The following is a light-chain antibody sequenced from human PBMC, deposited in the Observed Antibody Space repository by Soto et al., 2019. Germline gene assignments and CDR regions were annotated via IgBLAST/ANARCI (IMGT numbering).Light chain of an antibody. CDR2: EVN. J-gene: IGLJ2*01. Sequence: QSVLTQVASVSGSPGQSITISCTGASSDFGDHKSVSWYQHHPGKAPKLIIYEVNYRPSGVSSRFSGSRSGNTASLTISGLQAEDEAHYYCSSSTDTSILFGGGTKVTVL. CDR3: SSSTDTSIL. CDR1: SSDFGDHKS. V-gene: IGLV2-14*01.